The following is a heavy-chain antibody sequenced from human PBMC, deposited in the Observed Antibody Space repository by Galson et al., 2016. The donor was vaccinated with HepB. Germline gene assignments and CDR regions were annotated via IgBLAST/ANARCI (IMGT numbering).Heavy chain of an antibody. CDR1: GFTFSDYY. J-gene: IGHJ4*02. V-gene: IGHV3-11*01. Sequence: SLRLSCAASGFTFSDYYMSRIRRAPGKGLEWVSYISTSGSTIYHADSVKGRFTISRDNAKNSLYLQMNSLRAEDTAVYYCTSRGAAVADVYWGQGTLVTVSS. CDR3: TSRGAAVADVY. D-gene: IGHD4-23*01. CDR2: ISTSGSTI.